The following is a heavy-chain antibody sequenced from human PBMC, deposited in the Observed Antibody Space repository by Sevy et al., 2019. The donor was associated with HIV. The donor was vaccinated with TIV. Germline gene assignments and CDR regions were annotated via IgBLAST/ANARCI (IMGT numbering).Heavy chain of an antibody. CDR2: ISYAGDNK. J-gene: IGHJ6*02. D-gene: IGHD2-15*01. Sequence: GGSLRLSCAASGFAFSDYAMHWVRQAPGKGLEWVAAISYAGDNKNFTDSVKGRFTVSKDNSKTTLYLEMNSLRAEETAVYYSAKAHADCSGGTCYTAHYYYDMDVWGRGATVTVS. CDR1: GFAFSDYA. CDR3: AKAHADCSGGTCYTAHYYYDMDV. V-gene: IGHV3-30*18.